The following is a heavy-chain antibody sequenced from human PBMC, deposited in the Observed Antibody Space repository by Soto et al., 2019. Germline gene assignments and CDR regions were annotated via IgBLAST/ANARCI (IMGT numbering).Heavy chain of an antibody. CDR2: IWYDGSDK. CDR1: GFTFSSYG. D-gene: IGHD2-15*01. Sequence: QVQLVESGGGVVQPGRSLRLSCVASGFTFSSYGMHWVRQAPGKGLEWVAVIWYDGSDKYYADSVKGRFTISRDNSKNTLYLQMNSLRAEDSAVYYCARDRDVVVVAANFHYWGQGTLVTVSS. CDR3: ARDRDVVVVAANFHY. V-gene: IGHV3-33*01. J-gene: IGHJ4*02.